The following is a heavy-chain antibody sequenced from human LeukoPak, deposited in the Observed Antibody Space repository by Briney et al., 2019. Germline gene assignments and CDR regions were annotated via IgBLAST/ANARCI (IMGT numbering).Heavy chain of an antibody. J-gene: IGHJ3*02. Sequence: SETLSLTCTVSGGSISSYYWSWIRQPPGKGLEWIGYIYYIGSTNYNPSLKSRVTISVETYKNQFSLKLSSVSAADTAMYYCARYPEDDDAFDIWGHGTMVTVSS. CDR3: ARYPEDDDAFDI. CDR2: IYYIGST. CDR1: GGSISSYY. V-gene: IGHV4-59*01.